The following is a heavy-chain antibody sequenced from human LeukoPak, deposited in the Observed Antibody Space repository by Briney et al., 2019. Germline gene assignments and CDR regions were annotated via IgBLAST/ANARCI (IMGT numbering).Heavy chain of an antibody. V-gene: IGHV4-59*01. J-gene: IGHJ6*02. CDR3: ARGSEYDSSGYFYYYYGMDV. CDR1: GGSISSYY. CDR2: IYYSGST. D-gene: IGHD3-22*01. Sequence: TSETLSLTCTVSGGSISSYYWSWIRQPPGKGLEWIGYIYYSGSTNYNPSLKSRVTISVDTSKNQFSLKLSSVTAADTAVYYCARGSEYDSSGYFYYYYGMDVWGQGTTVTVSS.